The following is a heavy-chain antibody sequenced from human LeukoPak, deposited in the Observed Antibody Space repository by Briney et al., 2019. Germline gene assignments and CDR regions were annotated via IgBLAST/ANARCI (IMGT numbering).Heavy chain of an antibody. CDR2: IKQDGSEK. V-gene: IGHV3-7*01. J-gene: IGHJ4*02. D-gene: IGHD1-7*01. CDR1: GFTFRTSW. Sequence: GGSLRLSCGASGFTFRTSWMSWVRQAPGKGLDWVANIKQDGSEKYYVDSVKGRFTISRDNAKNSLYLQMNSLRAEDTAVYYCARDGTGTTGSTLYYFDYWGQGTLVTVSS. CDR3: ARDGTGTTGSTLYYFDY.